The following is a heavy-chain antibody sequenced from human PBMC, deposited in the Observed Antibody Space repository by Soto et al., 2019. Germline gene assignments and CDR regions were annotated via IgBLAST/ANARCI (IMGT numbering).Heavy chain of an antibody. D-gene: IGHD6-13*01. J-gene: IGHJ4*02. CDR3: ARLEAAGTDC. Sequence: QVQLQESGPGLVKPSETLSLTCTVSGGAISTYYWSWILPPPGKGLEWIGYIYYSGSTNYNPSPKSRVTISVDTSKNQSSLKLSSVTAAATAVYYCARLEAAGTDCWGQGTLVTVSS. CDR1: GGAISTYY. CDR2: IYYSGST. V-gene: IGHV4-59*08.